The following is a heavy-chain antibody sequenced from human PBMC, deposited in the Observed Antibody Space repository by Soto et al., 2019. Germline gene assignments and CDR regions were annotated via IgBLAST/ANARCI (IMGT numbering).Heavy chain of an antibody. D-gene: IGHD5-12*01. Sequence: QVQLQESGPGLVKPSQTLSLTCTVSGGSISRGGYYWSWIRQHPGKGLEWIGYIYYSGGTYYNPSLMGRVTISVDSSENQFSLRLSSVTAADTAVYYCARKDSGYADYMDVWGKGTTVTVSS. J-gene: IGHJ6*03. CDR2: IYYSGGT. CDR3: ARKDSGYADYMDV. CDR1: GGSISRGGYY. V-gene: IGHV4-31*03.